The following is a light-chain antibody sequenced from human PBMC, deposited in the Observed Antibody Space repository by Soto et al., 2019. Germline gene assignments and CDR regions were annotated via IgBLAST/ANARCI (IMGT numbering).Light chain of an antibody. CDR3: QQLNSYPPT. J-gene: IGKJ4*01. CDR1: QGISSY. V-gene: IGKV1-9*01. Sequence: DIRMPPSPCTLSAAVGDTVTITCRASQGISSYVAWYQQKPGKAPKLLIYAASTLQSGVPSRFSGSGSGTDFTLTISSLQPEDFATYYCQQLNSYPPTCGGGTKVAI. CDR2: AAS.